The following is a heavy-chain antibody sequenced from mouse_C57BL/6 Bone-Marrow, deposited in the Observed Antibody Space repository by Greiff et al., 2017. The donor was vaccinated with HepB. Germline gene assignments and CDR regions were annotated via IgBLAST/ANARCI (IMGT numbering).Heavy chain of an antibody. J-gene: IGHJ4*01. CDR3: ASPAMDY. V-gene: IGHV3-6*01. CDR2: ISYDGSN. Sequence: EVQLQESGPGLVKPSQSLSLACSVTGYSITSGYYWNWIRQFPGNKLEWMGYISYDGSNNYNPSLKNRISITRDTSKNQFFLKLNSVTTEDTATYYCASPAMDYWGQGTSVTVSS. CDR1: GYSITSGYY.